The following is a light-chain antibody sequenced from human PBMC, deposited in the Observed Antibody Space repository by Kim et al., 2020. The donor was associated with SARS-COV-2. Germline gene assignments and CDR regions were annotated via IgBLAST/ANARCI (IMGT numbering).Light chain of an antibody. CDR2: YDT. J-gene: IGLJ2*01. Sequence: AQEKTARNTYRGNTIASKTLPSYQQKPGQAPVLVIYYDTDRPSGIPERFSGSNYGNTATLTISRVEAADEADYYCQVWDSNSDHVVFGGGTQLTVL. CDR1: TIASKT. V-gene: IGLV3-21*04. CDR3: QVWDSNSDHVV.